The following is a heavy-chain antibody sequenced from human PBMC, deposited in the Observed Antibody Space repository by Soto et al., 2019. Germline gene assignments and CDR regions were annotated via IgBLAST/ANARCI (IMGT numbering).Heavy chain of an antibody. CDR2: VNSNKDHT. J-gene: IGHJ6*02. V-gene: IGHV1-18*01. Sequence: ASVTVSCTGSGLTFSNYGLNWVRQAPGQGLGWMRWVNSNKDHTNYAQNLQSRVSMTTETSTSTAYMELRGLTCDDTAVYYCARDIESVTAKHFFYYGAMDVWGQGTTVTVA. CDR1: GLTFSNYG. CDR3: ARDIESVTAKHFFYYGAMDV. D-gene: IGHD2-8*01.